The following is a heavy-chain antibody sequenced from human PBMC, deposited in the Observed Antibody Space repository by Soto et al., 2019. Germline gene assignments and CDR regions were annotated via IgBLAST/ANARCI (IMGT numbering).Heavy chain of an antibody. D-gene: IGHD3-22*01. V-gene: IGHV3-48*03. CDR2: IXXSXXXX. CDR3: ARRPYYYDSSGSFGGMDV. J-gene: IGHJ6*02. CDR1: GFTFSSYE. Sequence: PGGSLRRSCAASGFTFSSYEINWVRQAPGKGLXWVXYIXXSXXXXXYXXSVKGRFTISRDNAKNSLYLQMNSLRAEDTAVYYCARRPYYYDSSGSFGGMDVWGQGTTV.